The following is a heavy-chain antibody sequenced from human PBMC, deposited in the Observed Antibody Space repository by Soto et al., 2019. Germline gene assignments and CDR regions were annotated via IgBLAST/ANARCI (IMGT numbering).Heavy chain of an antibody. J-gene: IGHJ3*02. Sequence: GGSLRLSCAASGFTFSSYAMHWVRQAPGKGLEYVSAISSNGGSTYYANSVKGRLTISRDNSKNTLYLQMGSLRAEDMAVYYCARGWGGGQYRGGSAHLAFDIWGQGTMVTVSS. CDR2: ISSNGGST. CDR1: GFTFSSYA. CDR3: ARGWGGGQYRGGSAHLAFDI. D-gene: IGHD1-26*01. V-gene: IGHV3-64*01.